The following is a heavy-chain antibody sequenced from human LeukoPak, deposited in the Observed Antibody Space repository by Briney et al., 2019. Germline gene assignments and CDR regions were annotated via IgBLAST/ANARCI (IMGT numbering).Heavy chain of an antibody. CDR3: AREGNWNWDYFDY. Sequence: GGSLRLSCAASGFTFSSYWMSWVRQAPGKGLEWVANIKQYGSEKYYVDSVKGRFTISRDNAKNSLYLQMNSLRAEDTAVYYCAREGNWNWDYFDYWGQGTLVTVSS. V-gene: IGHV3-7*01. CDR1: GFTFSSYW. CDR2: IKQYGSEK. D-gene: IGHD1-7*01. J-gene: IGHJ4*02.